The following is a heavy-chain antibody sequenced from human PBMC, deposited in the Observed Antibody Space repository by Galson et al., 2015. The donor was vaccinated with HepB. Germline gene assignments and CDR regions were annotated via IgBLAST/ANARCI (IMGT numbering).Heavy chain of an antibody. CDR2: ISYDGSNK. D-gene: IGHD1-26*01. J-gene: IGHJ4*02. Sequence: SLRLSCAASGFTFSSYGMHWVRQAPGKGLEWVAVISYDGSNKYYADSVKGRFTISRDNSKNTLYLQMNSLRAEDTAVYYCAKDHEGATTSSFDYWGQGTLVTVSS. CDR3: AKDHEGATTSSFDY. CDR1: GFTFSSYG. V-gene: IGHV3-30*18.